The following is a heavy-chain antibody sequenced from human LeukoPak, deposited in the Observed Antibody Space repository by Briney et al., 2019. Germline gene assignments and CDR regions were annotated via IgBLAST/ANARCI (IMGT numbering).Heavy chain of an antibody. J-gene: IGHJ3*02. D-gene: IGHD3-3*01. CDR3: ARRPSPYDFWSGDKLNAFDI. CDR2: INHSGST. Sequence: SETLSLTCAVYGGSFSGYYWSWIRQPPGKGLEWIGEINHSGSTNYNPSLKSRVTISVDTSKNQFSLKLSSVTAADTAVYYCARRPSPYDFWSGDKLNAFDIWGQGTMVTVSS. CDR1: GGSFSGYY. V-gene: IGHV4-34*01.